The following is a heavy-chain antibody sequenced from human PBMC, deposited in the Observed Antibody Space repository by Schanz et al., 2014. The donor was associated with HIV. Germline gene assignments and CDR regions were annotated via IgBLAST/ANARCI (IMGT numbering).Heavy chain of an antibody. CDR1: GNRFIDYN. J-gene: IGHJ2*01. CDR3: ASQYSNYDSSRRYHWYFDL. CDR2: FIPIFGTT. V-gene: IGHV1-69*01. D-gene: IGHD4-4*01. Sequence: QVQLVQSGAVVKKPGASMKVSCTASGNRFIDYNIHWVRQAPGQGLEWMGGFIPIFGTTNYAQKFQGRVTITADESTSTTYLELSSLRSEDTAVYYCASQYSNYDSSRRYHWYFDLWGRGTLVTVSS.